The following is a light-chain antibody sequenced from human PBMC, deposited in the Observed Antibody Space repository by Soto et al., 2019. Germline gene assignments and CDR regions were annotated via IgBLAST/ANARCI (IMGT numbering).Light chain of an antibody. Sequence: QSALTQPASVSGSPGQSITISCTGTSSDVGSYNLVSWYRLHPGKAPKLMIYEVSKRPSGVSNRFSGSKSGNTASLTISGLQAEDEADYYCCSYVGSSSVVFGTGTKVTVL. CDR1: SSDVGSYNL. V-gene: IGLV2-23*02. CDR3: CSYVGSSSVV. J-gene: IGLJ1*01. CDR2: EVS.